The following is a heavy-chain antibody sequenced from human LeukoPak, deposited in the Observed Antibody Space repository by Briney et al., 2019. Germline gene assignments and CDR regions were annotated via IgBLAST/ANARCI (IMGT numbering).Heavy chain of an antibody. D-gene: IGHD3-22*01. CDR1: GFTVSSYG. Sequence: GGSLRLSCAASGFTVSSYGMTWVRLAPGKGLEWVSAISGSGGSTYYTDSVKGRFTISRDNSKNTLYLQMNSLRAEDTAVYYCAKSYYDSSGDYYYYMDVWGKGTTVTVSS. CDR2: ISGSGGST. CDR3: AKSYYDSSGDYYYYMDV. V-gene: IGHV3-23*01. J-gene: IGHJ6*03.